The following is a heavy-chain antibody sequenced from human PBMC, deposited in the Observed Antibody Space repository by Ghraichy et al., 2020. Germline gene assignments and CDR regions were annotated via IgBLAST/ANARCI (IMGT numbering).Heavy chain of an antibody. CDR2: ISSSGSTI. CDR3: ARDWHYDFWSGYSYYYYGMDV. V-gene: IGHV3-48*03. J-gene: IGHJ6*02. D-gene: IGHD3-3*01. CDR1: GFTFSSYE. Sequence: GGSLRLSCAASGFTFSSYEMNWVRQAPGKGLEWVSYISSSGSTIYYADSVKGRFTISRDNAKNSLYLQMNSLRAEDTAVYYCARDWHYDFWSGYSYYYYGMDVWGQGTTVTVSS.